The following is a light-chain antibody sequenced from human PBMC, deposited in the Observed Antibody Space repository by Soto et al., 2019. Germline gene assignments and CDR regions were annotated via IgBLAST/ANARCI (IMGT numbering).Light chain of an antibody. CDR2: AAS. J-gene: IGKJ3*01. Sequence: DIQMTQSPSSLSASVGDRVTITCRASQGISNYLAWYQQKPGQVPNLLIYAASTLQSGIPSRFSGRGPGTDFTLTIASLQPQHVATYYCQKYNSPPFTFGPGTKVTIK. CDR3: QKYNSPPFT. V-gene: IGKV1-27*01. CDR1: QGISNY.